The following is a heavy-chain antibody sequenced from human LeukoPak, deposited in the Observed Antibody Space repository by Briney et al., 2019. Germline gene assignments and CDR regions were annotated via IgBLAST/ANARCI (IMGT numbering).Heavy chain of an antibody. CDR3: ARETTVTPHWFDP. Sequence: SETLSLTCTVSGGSISSGSYYWSWIRQPAGKGLEWIGRIYTSGSTNYNPSLKSRVTISVDTSKNQFSLKLSSVTAADTAVYYCARETTVTPHWFDPWGQGTLVTVSS. CDR1: GGSISSGSYY. J-gene: IGHJ5*02. V-gene: IGHV4-61*02. D-gene: IGHD4-17*01. CDR2: IYTSGST.